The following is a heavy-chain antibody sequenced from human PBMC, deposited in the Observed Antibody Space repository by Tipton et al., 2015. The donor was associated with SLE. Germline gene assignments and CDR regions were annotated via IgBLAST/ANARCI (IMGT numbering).Heavy chain of an antibody. V-gene: IGHV3-33*01. CDR3: ARRGGYRAYEDYFDS. D-gene: IGHD5-12*01. Sequence: SGFIFTSYGMHWVRQAPGKGLEWVGLIRYDGSNKFYSDSVKGQFTISRDNSKRMVYLQMDGLRVDDTAVYYCARRGGYRAYEDYFDSWGQGTLVTVSS. CDR1: GFIFTSYG. CDR2: IRYDGSNK. J-gene: IGHJ4*02.